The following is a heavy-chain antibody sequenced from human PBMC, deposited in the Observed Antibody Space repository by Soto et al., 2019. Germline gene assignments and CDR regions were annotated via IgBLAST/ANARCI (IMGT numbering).Heavy chain of an antibody. Sequence: GGSLRLSCVASGFSFDNYAMSWVRQAPGKGLEWVSAIKSDGSRTYYAASVKDRFIISRDNSKNTLYLQLNSLRAEDTAVYYCAQLGLMTFSHKHYFNHWGRGTLVTVSS. V-gene: IGHV3-23*01. J-gene: IGHJ4*02. CDR2: IKSDGSRT. CDR1: GFSFDNYA. D-gene: IGHD3-16*01. CDR3: AQLGLMTFSHKHYFNH.